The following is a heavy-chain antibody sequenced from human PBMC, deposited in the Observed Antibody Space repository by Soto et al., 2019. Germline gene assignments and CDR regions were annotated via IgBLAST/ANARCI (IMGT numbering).Heavy chain of an antibody. Sequence: QVQLQESGPGLVKPSETLSLTCTVSGVSISSYYWSWVRQAPGKGLEWIGSSYYSGSTKYNPSLEGRVTISIDTSNNQFSLKLNSVLVADTAVYYCARAGGYNYHFAFWGQGSLVTVSS. CDR2: SYYSGST. J-gene: IGHJ4*02. D-gene: IGHD5-18*01. CDR1: GVSISSYY. CDR3: ARAGGYNYHFAF. V-gene: IGHV4-59*01.